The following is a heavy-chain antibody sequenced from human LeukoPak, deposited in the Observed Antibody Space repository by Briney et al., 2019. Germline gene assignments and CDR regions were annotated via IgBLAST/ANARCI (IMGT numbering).Heavy chain of an antibody. CDR2: ISYDGSNK. D-gene: IGHD3-22*01. J-gene: IGHJ4*02. CDR3: ARDGGYYDSSGYFDY. Sequence: GGSLRLSCAASGFTFSSYALSWVRQAPGKGLEWVAVISYDGSNKYYADSVKGRFTISRDNSKNTLYLQMNSLRAEDTAVYYCARDGGYYDSSGYFDYWGQGTLVTVSS. CDR1: GFTFSSYA. V-gene: IGHV3-30-3*01.